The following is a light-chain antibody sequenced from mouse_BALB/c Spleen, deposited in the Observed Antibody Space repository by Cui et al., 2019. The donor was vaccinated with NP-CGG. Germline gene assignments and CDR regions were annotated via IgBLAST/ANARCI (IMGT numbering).Light chain of an antibody. V-gene: IGKV4-55*01. CDR3: QQWSSYPRT. Sequence: QIVLTQSPAIMSASQGEKVTMTCSASSSVSYMYWYQQKPGSSPRLLIYDTSNLASGVPVRFSGSGSGTSYSLTISRMEAEDAATYYCQQWSSYPRTFGGGTKLEIK. J-gene: IGKJ1*01. CDR1: SSVSY. CDR2: DTS.